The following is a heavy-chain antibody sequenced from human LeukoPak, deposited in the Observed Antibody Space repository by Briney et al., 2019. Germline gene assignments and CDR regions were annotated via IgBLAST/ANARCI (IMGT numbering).Heavy chain of an antibody. J-gene: IGHJ5*02. CDR2: INPSGGST. CDR1: GYTFTSYY. V-gene: IGHV1-46*01. D-gene: IGHD3-10*01. CDR3: ARARDYGSGSYYISANWFDP. Sequence: GASVKVSCKASGYTFTSYYMHWVRQAPGQGLEWMGIINPSGGSTSYAQKFQGRVTMTRDTSTSTVYMELSSLRSEDTAVYYCARARDYGSGSYYISANWFDPWGQGTLVTVSS.